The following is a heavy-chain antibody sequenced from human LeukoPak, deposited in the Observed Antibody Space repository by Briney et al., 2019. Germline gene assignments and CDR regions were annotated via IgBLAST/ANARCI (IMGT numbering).Heavy chain of an antibody. CDR2: INPNSGGT. Sequence: ASVKVSCKASGYTFTGYYMHWVRQAPGQGLEWMGWINPNSGGTNYAQKFQGRVTMTRDTSISTAYMELSRPRSDDTAVYYCARYDGGSGPFDYWGQGTLVTVSS. J-gene: IGHJ4*02. D-gene: IGHD3-10*01. V-gene: IGHV1-2*02. CDR3: ARYDGGSGPFDY. CDR1: GYTFTGYY.